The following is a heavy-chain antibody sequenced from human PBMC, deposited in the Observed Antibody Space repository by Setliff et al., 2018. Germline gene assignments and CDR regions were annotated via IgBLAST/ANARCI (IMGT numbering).Heavy chain of an antibody. CDR2: INYSGST. V-gene: IGHV4-34*01. CDR3: ARSSPEIRKHNAFDI. D-gene: IGHD6-6*01. Sequence: PGGSLRLSCAASGFTFSNAWMSWIRQPPGKGLEWIGEINYSGSTYYNPSLKSRVTISVDTSKNQFSLKLSSVTAADTAVYYCARSSPEIRKHNAFDIWGQGTMVTVSS. J-gene: IGHJ3*02. CDR1: GFTFSNAW.